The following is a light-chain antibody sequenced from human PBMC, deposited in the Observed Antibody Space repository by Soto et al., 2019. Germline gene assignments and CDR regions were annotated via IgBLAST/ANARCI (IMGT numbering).Light chain of an antibody. CDR1: STDVGSYNL. CDR2: EGS. Sequence: QSVLTQPASVSGSPGQSITISCSGTSTDVGSYNLVSWYQQHPGKAPKLMIYEGSKRPSGVSNRFSGCKSANTASLTISGLQTEDEADYYCCSYAGSSTLVVFGGGTKLTVL. J-gene: IGLJ2*01. V-gene: IGLV2-23*03. CDR3: CSYAGSSTLVV.